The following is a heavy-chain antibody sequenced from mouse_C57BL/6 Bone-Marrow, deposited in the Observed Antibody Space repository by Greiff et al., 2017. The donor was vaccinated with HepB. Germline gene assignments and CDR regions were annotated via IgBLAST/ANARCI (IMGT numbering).Heavy chain of an antibody. D-gene: IGHD1-1*01. Sequence: EVKLVESGPGLVKPSQSLSLTCSVTGYSITSGYYWNWIRQFPGNKLEWMGYISYDGSNNYNPSLKNRISITRDTSKNQFFLKLNSVTTEDTATYYCARKGDYYGSLDYWGQGTTLTVSS. CDR3: ARKGDYYGSLDY. J-gene: IGHJ2*01. CDR2: ISYDGSN. V-gene: IGHV3-6*01. CDR1: GYSITSGYY.